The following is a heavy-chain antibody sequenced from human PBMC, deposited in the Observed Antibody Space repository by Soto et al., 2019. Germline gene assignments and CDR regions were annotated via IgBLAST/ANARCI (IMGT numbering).Heavy chain of an antibody. CDR2: IYYTGVT. V-gene: IGHV4-31*03. D-gene: IGHD2-2*01. CDR3: PREGSSTANWLDP. CDR1: GASLHIGGYY. Sequence: SETLSLTCTVSGASLHIGGYYWAWIRQNPGKGLEWIGYIYYTGVTYYNPSLGSRVNISVDTSKNQFSLELTSVTAADTAVYYCPREGSSTANWLDPWGQGLLVTVS. J-gene: IGHJ5*02.